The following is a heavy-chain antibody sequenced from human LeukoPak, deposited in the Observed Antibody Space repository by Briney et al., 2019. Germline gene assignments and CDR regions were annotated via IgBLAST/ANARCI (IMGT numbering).Heavy chain of an antibody. D-gene: IGHD2-15*01. CDR2: ISGSGGST. CDR3: AKELKRYCSGGSCYVFDY. Sequence: GGSLRLSCAASGFTFSSYAMSWVRQAPGKGLEWVSAISGSGGSTYYADSVKGRFTISRDNSKNTLYLQMNSLRAEDTAVYYCAKELKRYCSGGSCYVFDYWGQGTLVTVSS. V-gene: IGHV3-23*01. J-gene: IGHJ4*02. CDR1: GFTFSSYA.